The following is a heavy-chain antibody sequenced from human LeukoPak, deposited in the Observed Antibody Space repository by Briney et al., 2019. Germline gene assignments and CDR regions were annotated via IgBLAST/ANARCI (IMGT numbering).Heavy chain of an antibody. V-gene: IGHV1-18*01. CDR3: ARADTSMITPQNAFAL. J-gene: IGHJ3*01. Sequence: ASVKVSCKASVYSFTNYGISWVRQAPGQGLEWMGWISTYNRNAKYAEKFQGRVTMTTDTSTSTAYMDLRSLRSDDTATYYCARADTSMITPQNAFALWGQGTVVTVSS. CDR2: ISTYNRNA. CDR1: VYSFTNYG. D-gene: IGHD3-16*01.